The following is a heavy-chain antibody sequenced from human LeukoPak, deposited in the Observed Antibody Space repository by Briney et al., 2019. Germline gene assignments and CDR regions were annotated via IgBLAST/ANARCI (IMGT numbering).Heavy chain of an antibody. CDR2: ISYDGSNK. J-gene: IGHJ4*02. V-gene: IGHV3-30-3*01. CDR1: GFTFSSYA. D-gene: IGHD3-22*01. Sequence: GSLRLSCAASGFTFSSYAMHWVRQAPGKGLEWVAVISYDGSNKYYADSVKGRFTISRDNSKNTLYLQMNSLRAEDTAVYYCAREHRYYYDSSGYDYWGQGTLVTVSS. CDR3: AREHRYYYDSSGYDY.